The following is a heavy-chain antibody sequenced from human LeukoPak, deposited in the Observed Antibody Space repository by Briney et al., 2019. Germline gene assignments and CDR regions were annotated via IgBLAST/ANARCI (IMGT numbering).Heavy chain of an antibody. D-gene: IGHD6-19*01. V-gene: IGHV3-30*18. Sequence: PGGSLRLSCASSGFTFSTYDMHWVRQAPGKGLEWVAVISYDGNNQYYADSVKGRFTISRDNSKNTLYLQMNSLRPDDTAVFYCAKERYGSGWAAGDYWGQGTLVTVFS. J-gene: IGHJ4*02. CDR2: ISYDGNNQ. CDR3: AKERYGSGWAAGDY. CDR1: GFTFSTYD.